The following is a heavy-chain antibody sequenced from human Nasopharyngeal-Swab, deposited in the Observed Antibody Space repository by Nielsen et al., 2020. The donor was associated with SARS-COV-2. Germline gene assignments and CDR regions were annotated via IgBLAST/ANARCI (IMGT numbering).Heavy chain of an antibody. Sequence: GESLKISCGASGFTFSSYWMSWVRQAPGKGLEWVANIKQDGSEKYYVDSVKGRFTISRDNAKNSLYLQMNSLRAEDTTVYYCARGGWYFDFWGRGTLVTVSS. V-gene: IGHV3-7*04. CDR3: ARGGWYFDF. CDR2: IKQDGSEK. J-gene: IGHJ2*01. CDR1: GFTFSSYW.